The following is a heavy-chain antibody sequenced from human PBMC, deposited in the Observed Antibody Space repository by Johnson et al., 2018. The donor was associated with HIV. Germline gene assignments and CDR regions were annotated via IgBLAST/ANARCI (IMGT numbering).Heavy chain of an antibody. Sequence: VQLVESGGGLVQPGGSLRLSCAASGFTVSSNYMSWVRQAPGKGLEWVSVIFSGGSTQYADSVKGRFTISIDKSKNTLYLQMNSLRAEDTAVYYCARERIYGDDAFDIWGQGTMVTVSS. J-gene: IGHJ3*02. D-gene: IGHD4-17*01. CDR3: ARERIYGDDAFDI. V-gene: IGHV3-66*01. CDR1: GFTVSSNY. CDR2: IFSGGST.